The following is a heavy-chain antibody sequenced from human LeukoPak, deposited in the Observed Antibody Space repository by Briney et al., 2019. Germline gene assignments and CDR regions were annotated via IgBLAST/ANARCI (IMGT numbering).Heavy chain of an antibody. V-gene: IGHV4-34*01. J-gene: IGHJ1*01. D-gene: IGHD3-22*01. CDR1: GGSFSGYY. Sequence: SETLSLTCAVYGGSFSGYYWSWIRQPPGKGLEWIGEINHSGSTNYNPSLKSRVTISVDTSKNQFSLKLSSVTAADTAVYYCATTYYYDSSGYYYPHPQYFQHWGQGTLVTVSS. CDR3: ATTYYYDSSGYYYPHPQYFQH. CDR2: INHSGST.